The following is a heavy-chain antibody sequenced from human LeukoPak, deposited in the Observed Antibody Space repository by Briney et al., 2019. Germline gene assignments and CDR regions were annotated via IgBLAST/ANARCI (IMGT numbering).Heavy chain of an antibody. CDR2: IYTSGST. J-gene: IGHJ3*02. CDR3: ARGGEYYYDSSGYLADDAFDI. V-gene: IGHV4-4*07. Sequence: SSETLSLTCTVSGGSISSYYWSWIRQPAGKGLEWIGRIYTSGSTNYNPSLKSRVTMSVDTSKNQFSLKLSSVTAADTAVYYCARGGEYYYDSSGYLADDAFDIWGQGTMVTVSS. CDR1: GGSISSYY. D-gene: IGHD3-22*01.